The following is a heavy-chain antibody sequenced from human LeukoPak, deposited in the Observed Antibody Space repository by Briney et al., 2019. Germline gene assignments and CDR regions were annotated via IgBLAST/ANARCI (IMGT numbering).Heavy chain of an antibody. CDR1: GGSFSGYY. CDR2: INHSGST. CDR3: ARGRPRFSIVVVTAIHAFDI. Sequence: SETLSLTCAVYGGSFSGYYWSWIRQPPGKGLEWIGEINHSGSTNYNPSLKSRVTISVDTSKNQFSLKLSSVTAADTAVYYCARGRPRFSIVVVTAIHAFDIWGQGTMVTVSS. D-gene: IGHD2-21*02. V-gene: IGHV4-34*01. J-gene: IGHJ3*02.